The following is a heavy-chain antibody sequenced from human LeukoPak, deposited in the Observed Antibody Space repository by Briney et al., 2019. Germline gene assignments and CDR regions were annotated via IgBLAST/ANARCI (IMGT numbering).Heavy chain of an antibody. J-gene: IGHJ5*02. CDR2: IYPGDSQT. D-gene: IGHD2-2*01. CDR1: GYGFSVYW. Sequence: GESLKISCKGSGYGFSVYWIGWVRQMPGKGLEWMGIIYPGDSQTRYSPPFQGRVTFSADKSINTAYLQWSSLKASDTAMYYCARHSSASLYANWFDPWGQGTLVTVSS. V-gene: IGHV5-51*01. CDR3: ARHSSASLYANWFDP.